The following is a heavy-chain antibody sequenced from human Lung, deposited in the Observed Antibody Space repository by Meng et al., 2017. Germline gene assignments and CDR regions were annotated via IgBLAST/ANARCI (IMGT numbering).Heavy chain of an antibody. CDR2: IYYSGST. CDR3: ARDPRVYDCSGYPTGEWGY. J-gene: IGHJ4*02. Sequence: SETLSLTCTVSGGSISSSSYYWGWIRQPPGKGLEWIGSIYYSGSTYYNPSLKSRVTISVDTSKNQFSLELSSVTAADTAVYYCARDPRVYDCSGYPTGEWGYWGQGTLVTVSS. D-gene: IGHD3-22*01. CDR1: GGSISSSSYY. V-gene: IGHV4-39*07.